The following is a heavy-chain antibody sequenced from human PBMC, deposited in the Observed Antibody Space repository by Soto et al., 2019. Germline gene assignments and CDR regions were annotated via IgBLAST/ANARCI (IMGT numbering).Heavy chain of an antibody. Sequence: SETLSLTCTVSGGSISSYYWSWIRQPPGKGLEWIGYIYYSGSTNYNPSLKSRVTISVDTSKNQFSLKLSSVTAADTAVYYCARSGGADCSGGSCHPYYYYYMDVWGKGTTVTVS. V-gene: IGHV4-59*01. D-gene: IGHD2-15*01. CDR2: IYYSGST. CDR3: ARSGGADCSGGSCHPYYYYYMDV. CDR1: GGSISSYY. J-gene: IGHJ6*03.